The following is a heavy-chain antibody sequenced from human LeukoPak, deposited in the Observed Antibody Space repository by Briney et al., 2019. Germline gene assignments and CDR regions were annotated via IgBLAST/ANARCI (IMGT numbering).Heavy chain of an antibody. CDR3: ARDSNFWSGFDR. J-gene: IGHJ4*02. V-gene: IGHV1-2*02. CDR1: GYSFTGCY. CDR2: INSNSGDT. Sequence: ASVKVSCKASGYSFTGCYIHWVRRAPGQGLEWMGWINSNSGDTKYAEKFQGRVTMTRDTSISTAYMEMSSLKSDDTAIYHCARDSNFWSGFDRWGQGTLVTVSP. D-gene: IGHD3-3*01.